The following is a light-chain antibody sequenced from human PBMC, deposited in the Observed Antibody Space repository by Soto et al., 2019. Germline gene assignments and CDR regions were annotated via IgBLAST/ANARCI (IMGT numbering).Light chain of an antibody. CDR1: SSDVGGYNF. V-gene: IGLV2-14*01. CDR2: EVT. J-gene: IGLJ2*01. Sequence: QSALTQPASVSGSPGQSITISCTGTSSDVGGYNFVSWYQHHPGRAPKCLIYEVTNRPSGMSNRFSGAKSGNTASLTISGLQPGDEAVYYCSSYTSSSTLIFGGGTKLTVL. CDR3: SSYTSSSTLI.